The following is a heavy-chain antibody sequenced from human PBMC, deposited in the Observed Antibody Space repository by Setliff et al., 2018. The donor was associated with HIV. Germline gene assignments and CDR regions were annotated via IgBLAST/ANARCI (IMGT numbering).Heavy chain of an antibody. CDR3: TTDGSYDILTGPTPGAIDI. CDR1: GYTLTELS. Sequence: ASVKVSCKVSGYTLTELSMNWVRHAPAKGLEWMRGFDPEDAETINAQNFQGRVTMTEDTSTDTAYMELSSLRSEDTAFYYCTTDGSYDILTGPTPGAIDIWGQGTMVTVSS. D-gene: IGHD3-9*01. CDR2: FDPEDAET. J-gene: IGHJ3*02. V-gene: IGHV1-24*01.